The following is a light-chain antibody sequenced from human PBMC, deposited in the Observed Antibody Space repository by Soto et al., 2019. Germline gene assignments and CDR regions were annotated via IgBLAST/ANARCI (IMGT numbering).Light chain of an antibody. V-gene: IGKV1-33*01. Sequence: DIQMAQSPSSLSASVGDRVTITCQASQDISNDLSWYQQKPGKAPKLLIYDASNLEIGVPSRFSGSGSGTDFSFTISSLQPEDLATYYCQQYLNLPLTFGGGTKVEIK. CDR1: QDISND. J-gene: IGKJ4*01. CDR2: DAS. CDR3: QQYLNLPLT.